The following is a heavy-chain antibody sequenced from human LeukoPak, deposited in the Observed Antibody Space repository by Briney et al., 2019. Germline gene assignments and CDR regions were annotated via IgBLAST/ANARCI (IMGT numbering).Heavy chain of an antibody. V-gene: IGHV3-30*02. J-gene: IGHJ4*02. CDR1: GFTFSSYN. CDR2: IWYDGSDK. D-gene: IGHD6-19*01. CDR3: AKDSSDWAIDY. Sequence: GGSLRLSCAASGFTFSSYNMHWVGHAPGKGLEWVGFIWYDGSDKYYADSVKGRFTISRDNSKNMLYMQMNSPRAEDTAVYYCAKDSSDWAIDYWGQGTLVTVSS.